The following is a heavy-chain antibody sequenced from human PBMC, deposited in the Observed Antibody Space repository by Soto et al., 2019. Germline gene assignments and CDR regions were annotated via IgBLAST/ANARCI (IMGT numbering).Heavy chain of an antibody. D-gene: IGHD2-21*01. J-gene: IGHJ6*03. V-gene: IGHV3-30*18. Sequence: GGSLRLSCAASGFTFSSYGMHWVRQAPGKGLEWVAVISYDGSNKYYADSVKGRFTISRDNSKNTLYLQMNSLRAEDTAVYYCAKGGSGVVVPLMGVWGKGTTVTVSS. CDR2: ISYDGSNK. CDR1: GFTFSSYG. CDR3: AKGGSGVVVPLMGV.